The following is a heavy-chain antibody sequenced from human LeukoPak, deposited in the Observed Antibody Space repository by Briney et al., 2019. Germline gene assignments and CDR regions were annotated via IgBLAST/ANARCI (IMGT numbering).Heavy chain of an antibody. CDR2: ISYDGSNK. CDR1: GFTFSSYG. J-gene: IGHJ4*02. V-gene: IGHV3-30*18. CDR3: AKDLHLERLRLGDLSGFDY. D-gene: IGHD3-16*01. Sequence: GRSLRLSCAASGFTFSSYGMHWVRQAPGKGLEWVAVISYDGSNKYYADTVKGRFTISRDNSKNTLYLQMNSLRAKDTAVYYCAKDLHLERLRLGDLSGFDYWGQGTLVTVSS.